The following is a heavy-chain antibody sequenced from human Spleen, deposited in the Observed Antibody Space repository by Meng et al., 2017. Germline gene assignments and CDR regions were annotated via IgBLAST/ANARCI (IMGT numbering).Heavy chain of an antibody. CDR3: ARCGAYYDSRSARLMDY. CDR2: INHSGST. J-gene: IGHJ4*02. CDR1: GGSFSGYY. Sequence: GSLRLSCAVYGGSFSGYYWNWIRQPPGKGLEWIGEINHSGSTNYNPSLKSRVTISVDTSKNQFSLKLISVTAADTAVYYCARCGAYYDSRSARLMDYWGQGTLVTVSS. D-gene: IGHD3-22*01. V-gene: IGHV4-34*01.